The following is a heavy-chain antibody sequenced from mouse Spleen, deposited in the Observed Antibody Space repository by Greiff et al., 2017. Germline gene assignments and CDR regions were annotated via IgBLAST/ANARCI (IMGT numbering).Heavy chain of an antibody. CDR1: GYTFTSYW. D-gene: IGHD4-1*01. CDR3: ARRGLNWDRRGFAY. CDR2: IHPNSGST. J-gene: IGHJ3*01. Sequence: QVQLKQSGAELVKPGASVKLSCKASGYTFTSYWMHWVKQRPGQGLEWIGMIHPNSGSTNYNEKFKSKATLTVDKSSSTAYMQLSSLTSEDSAVYYCARRGLNWDRRGFAYWGQGTLVTVSA. V-gene: IGHV1-64*01.